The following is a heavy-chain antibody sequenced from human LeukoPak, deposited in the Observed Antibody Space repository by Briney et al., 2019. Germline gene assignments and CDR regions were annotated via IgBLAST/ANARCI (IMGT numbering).Heavy chain of an antibody. Sequence: ASVKVSCKVSGYTLTESSMHWVRQAPGKGLEWMGGFDPEDGETIYAQKFQGRVTMTEDTSTDTAYMELSSLRSEDTAVYYCATDLYGDYDLGYWGQGTLVTVSS. D-gene: IGHD4-17*01. CDR1: GYTLTESS. V-gene: IGHV1-24*01. CDR2: FDPEDGET. J-gene: IGHJ4*02. CDR3: ATDLYGDYDLGY.